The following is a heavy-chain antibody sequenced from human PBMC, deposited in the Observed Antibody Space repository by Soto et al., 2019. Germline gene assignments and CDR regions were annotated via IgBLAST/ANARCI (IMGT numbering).Heavy chain of an antibody. J-gene: IGHJ4*02. CDR3: ARGRGYSYGSDC. D-gene: IGHD5-18*01. CDR1: GGSISSYY. V-gene: IGHV4-59*01. Sequence: SETLSLTCTVSGGSISSYYWSWIRQPPGKGLEWIGYIYNSGTTNYNPSPKSRVTISVDTSKNQISLKLSSVTAADTAVYYCARGRGYSYGSDCWGQGSLVNVSS. CDR2: IYNSGTT.